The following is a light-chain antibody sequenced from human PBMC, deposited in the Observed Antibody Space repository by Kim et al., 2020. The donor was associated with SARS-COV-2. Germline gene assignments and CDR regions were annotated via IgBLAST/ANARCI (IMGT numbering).Light chain of an antibody. CDR2: YDS. CDR3: QVWDSSSDKRV. Sequence: AAGKTAKTTCGGNSIGSKSVHWYQQKPGQAPVLVIYYDSDRPSGSQERLSGSNSGNTATLTISRVEAGDEADYYCQVWDSSSDKRVFGGGKQLTV. V-gene: IGLV3-21*04. J-gene: IGLJ3*02. CDR1: SIGSKS.